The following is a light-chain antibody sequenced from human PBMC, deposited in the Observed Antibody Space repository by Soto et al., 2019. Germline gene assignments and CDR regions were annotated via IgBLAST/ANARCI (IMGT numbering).Light chain of an antibody. CDR1: SGHSNYA. Sequence: QSVLTQSPSVSASLGASVKLTCTLSSGHSNYAIAWHQQQPEKGPRYLMKVNSDGSHSKGDGIPDRFSGSSSGAERYLTVSSLQSEDEADYYCQTWGTGPVFGGGTKLTVL. J-gene: IGLJ2*01. V-gene: IGLV4-69*01. CDR2: VNSDGSH. CDR3: QTWGTGPV.